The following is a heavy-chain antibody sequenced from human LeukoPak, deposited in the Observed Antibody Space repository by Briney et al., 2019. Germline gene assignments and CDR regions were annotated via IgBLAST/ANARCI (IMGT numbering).Heavy chain of an antibody. Sequence: SETLSLTCAVYGGSFSGYYWSWIRQPPGKGLEWIGEINHSGSTNYNPSLKSRVTISVDTSKNQFSLKLSSVTAADTAVYYCARGKSSSSAYDYWGQGTPVTVSS. V-gene: IGHV4-34*01. CDR2: INHSGST. CDR3: ARGKSSSSAYDY. D-gene: IGHD6-6*01. CDR1: GGSFSGYY. J-gene: IGHJ4*02.